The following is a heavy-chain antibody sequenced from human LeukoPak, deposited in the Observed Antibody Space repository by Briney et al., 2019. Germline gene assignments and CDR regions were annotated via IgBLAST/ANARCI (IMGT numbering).Heavy chain of an antibody. Sequence: SETLSLTCTVSGGSISSSSYYWGWIRQPPGKGLEWIGSIYYSGSTYYNPSLKSRVTISVDTSKNQFSLKLSSVTAADTAVYYCARSSSGYYNVVDYWGQGTLVTVSS. CDR2: IYYSGST. CDR3: ARSSSGYYNVVDY. V-gene: IGHV4-39*01. D-gene: IGHD3-22*01. CDR1: GGSISSSSYY. J-gene: IGHJ4*02.